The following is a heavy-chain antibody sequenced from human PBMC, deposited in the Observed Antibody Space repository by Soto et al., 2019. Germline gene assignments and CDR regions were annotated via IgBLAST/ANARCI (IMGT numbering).Heavy chain of an antibody. V-gene: IGHV4-39*01. D-gene: IGHD1-26*01. CDR2: IYNSGKT. CDR1: GDSISSSSLY. J-gene: IGHJ1*01. CDR3: ARHGSNSGSYSEYFQC. Sequence: QLQLQESGPGLVKPSETVSLTCTVSGDSISSSSLYWGWIRQPPGKGLEWIGSIYNSGKTYYSPSLESRVTISVDTSKNQFSLKLSSVTAADTAVYYCARHGSNSGSYSEYFQCWGQGTLVAVSS.